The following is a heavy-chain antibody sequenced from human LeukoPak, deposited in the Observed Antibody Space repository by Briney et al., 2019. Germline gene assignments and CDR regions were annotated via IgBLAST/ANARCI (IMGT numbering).Heavy chain of an antibody. J-gene: IGHJ4*02. D-gene: IGHD5-12*01. CDR3: AKGGYSGYRPLTFFDS. CDR1: GFTFSDYI. Sequence: GGSLRLSCAASGFTFSDYILDWVRQAPGKGLEWVSGISANGRITYYGDSLKGRFNISRDNSKTTVYLQMHSLRVEDTAIYYCAKGGYSGYRPLTFFDSWGQGTLVSVSS. V-gene: IGHV3-23*01. CDR2: ISANGRIT.